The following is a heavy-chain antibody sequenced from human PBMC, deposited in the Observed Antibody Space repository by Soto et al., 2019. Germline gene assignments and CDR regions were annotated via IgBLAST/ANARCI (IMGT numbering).Heavy chain of an antibody. V-gene: IGHV4-39*01. CDR3: ATGNDCGGTGVY. CDR1: GGSITSSSYF. D-gene: IGHD2-8*02. Sequence: QLQLPESGPGLVKPSETLSLTCTVSGGSITSSSYFWGWIRQPPGKGLEWIGTIYYRGSSYYNPSLKSRVTISVDTSNNQFSLTLTSVTAADTAVDYCATGNDCGGTGVYWGQGPLVIFSS. CDR2: IYYRGSS. J-gene: IGHJ4*02.